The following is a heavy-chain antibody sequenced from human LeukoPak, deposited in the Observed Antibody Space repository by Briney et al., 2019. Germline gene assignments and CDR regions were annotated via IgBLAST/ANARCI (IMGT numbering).Heavy chain of an antibody. CDR2: INHSGST. Sequence: SETLSLTCAVYGGSFSGYYWSWIRQPPGKGLEWIGEINHSGSTNYNPSLKSRVAISVDTSKNQFSLKLSSVTAADTAVYYCARLSLGATEAYYFDYWGQETLVTVSS. CDR1: GGSFSGYY. J-gene: IGHJ4*02. V-gene: IGHV4-34*01. CDR3: ARLSLGATEAYYFDY. D-gene: IGHD1-26*01.